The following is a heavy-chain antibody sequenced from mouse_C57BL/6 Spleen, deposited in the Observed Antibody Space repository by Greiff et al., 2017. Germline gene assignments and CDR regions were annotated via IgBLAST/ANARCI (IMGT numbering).Heavy chain of an antibody. CDR1: GYTFTDYE. J-gene: IGHJ1*03. V-gene: IGHV1-15*01. CDR2: IDPETGGT. D-gene: IGHD1-1*01. Sequence: QVQLQQSGAELVRPGASVTLSCKASGYTFTDYEMHWVKQPPVHGLEWIGAIDPETGGTAYNQKFKGKAILTADKSSSTAYMELRSLTSEDSAVYYCTRAYGGYFDVWGTGTTVTVSS. CDR3: TRAYGGYFDV.